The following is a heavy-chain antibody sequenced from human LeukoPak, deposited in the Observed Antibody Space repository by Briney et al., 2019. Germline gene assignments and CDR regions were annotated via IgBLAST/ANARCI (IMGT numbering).Heavy chain of an antibody. CDR1: GFTFSSYG. Sequence: EPGGSLRLSCAASGFTFSSYGMHWVRQAPGKGLEWVAVISYDGSNKYYADSVKGRFTISRDNSKNTLYLQMNSLRAEDTAVYYCAKDQEIYSSSWYYFDYWGQGTLVTVSS. J-gene: IGHJ4*02. V-gene: IGHV3-30*18. CDR3: AKDQEIYSSSWYYFDY. D-gene: IGHD6-13*01. CDR2: ISYDGSNK.